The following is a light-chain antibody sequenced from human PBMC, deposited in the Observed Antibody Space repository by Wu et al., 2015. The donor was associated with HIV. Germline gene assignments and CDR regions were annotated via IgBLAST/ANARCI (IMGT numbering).Light chain of an antibody. V-gene: IGKV1-27*01. CDR1: QAISTF. CDR2: DAS. CDR3: QRYNSAPXT. Sequence: DIQMTQSPSSLSASIGDRVTITCRASQAISTFLAWYQQKPGKGPRLLIDDASTLQSGVPSRFSGTGSGTDFTLTINSLQPEDAATYYCQRYNSAPXTFGPGTK. J-gene: IGKJ3*01.